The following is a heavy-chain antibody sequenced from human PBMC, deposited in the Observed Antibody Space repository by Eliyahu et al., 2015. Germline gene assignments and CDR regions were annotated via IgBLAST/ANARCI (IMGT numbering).Heavy chain of an antibody. CDR2: ISWDGGST. Sequence: EVQLVESGGVVVQPGGSLRLSCAASGFTFDDYTXXWVRQAPGKGLEWVSXISWDGGSTYYADSVKGRFTISRDNSKNSLYLQMNSLRTEDTALYYCAKAVPDYYGSGSYYKGPLDYWGQGTLVTVSS. V-gene: IGHV3-43*01. D-gene: IGHD3-10*01. J-gene: IGHJ4*02. CDR1: GFTFDDYT. CDR3: AKAVPDYYGSGSYYKGPLDY.